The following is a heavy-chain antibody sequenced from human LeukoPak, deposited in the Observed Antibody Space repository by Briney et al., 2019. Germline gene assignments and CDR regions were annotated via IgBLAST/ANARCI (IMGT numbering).Heavy chain of an antibody. CDR3: AHTATLYYYYYMDV. CDR2: IYTSGST. CDR1: GGSISSGSYY. V-gene: IGHV4-61*02. J-gene: IGHJ6*03. Sequence: PSETLPLTCTVSGGSISSGSYYWSWIRQPAGKGLEWIGRIYTSGSTNYNPSLKSRVTISVDTSKNQFSLKLSSVTAADTAVYYCAHTATLYYYYYMDVWGKGTTVTVSS. D-gene: IGHD5-18*01.